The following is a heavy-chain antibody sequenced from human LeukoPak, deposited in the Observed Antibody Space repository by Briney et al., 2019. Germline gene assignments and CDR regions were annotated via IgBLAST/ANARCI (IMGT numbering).Heavy chain of an antibody. Sequence: ASVKVSCKASGYTFTGYYMHWVRQAPGQGLEWMGWINPNSGGTNYAQKFQGRVTMTRDTSISTAYMELSRLRSDDTAVYYCARVVYSSGWYPFDYWGQGTLVTVSP. D-gene: IGHD6-19*01. CDR1: GYTFTGYY. V-gene: IGHV1-2*02. CDR3: ARVVYSSGWYPFDY. J-gene: IGHJ4*02. CDR2: INPNSGGT.